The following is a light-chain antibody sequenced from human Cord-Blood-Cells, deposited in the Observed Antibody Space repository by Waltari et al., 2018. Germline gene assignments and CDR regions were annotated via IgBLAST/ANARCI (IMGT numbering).Light chain of an antibody. CDR1: SSDVGSYNR. J-gene: IGLJ2*01. CDR2: EVS. CDR3: SSYTSSSAVV. Sequence: QSALTQPPSVSGSPGQSVTISCTGTSSDVGSYNRVSWYQQPPGTAPKLMIYEVSNRPSGVPDRFSGSKSGNTASLTISGIQAEDEADDYCSSYTSSSAVVFGGGTKLTVL. V-gene: IGLV2-18*02.